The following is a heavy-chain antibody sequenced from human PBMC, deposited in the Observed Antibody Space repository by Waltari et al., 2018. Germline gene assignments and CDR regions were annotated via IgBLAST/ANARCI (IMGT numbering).Heavy chain of an antibody. V-gene: IGHV4-39*07. J-gene: IGHJ4*02. D-gene: IGHD3-10*01. CDR2: IYYSGCT. Sequence: QLQLQESGPGLVKPSETLSLTCTVSGGSISSSSYYWGWIRQPPGKGLEWIGSIYYSGCTYHNPSLKVRVTITVDTSKNQFSRKLSSGTAADAAVYYCARGGSGSYSDYWGQGTLVTVSS. CDR1: GGSISSSSYY. CDR3: ARGGSGSYSDY.